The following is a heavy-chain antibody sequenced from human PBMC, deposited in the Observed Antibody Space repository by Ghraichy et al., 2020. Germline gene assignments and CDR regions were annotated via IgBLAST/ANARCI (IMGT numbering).Heavy chain of an antibody. D-gene: IGHD1-1*01. CDR2: VRHSGGS. Sequence: SQTLSLTCAVSGGSFSGYYWSWIRQPPGKGLEWIGEVRHSGGSNYNPSLKSRVTLSLDTSKKEFSLRLSSGTAADTAIYYCARAPETGSDFDYWGQGNLVTVTS. V-gene: IGHV4-34*01. J-gene: IGHJ4*02. CDR1: GGSFSGYY. CDR3: ARAPETGSDFDY.